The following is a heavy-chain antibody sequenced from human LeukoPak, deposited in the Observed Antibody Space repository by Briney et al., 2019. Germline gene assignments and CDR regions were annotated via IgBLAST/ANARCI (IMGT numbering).Heavy chain of an antibody. CDR3: ARTHYYGSGSSHFDY. Sequence: GESLKISCKGSGYSFTSYWIGWVRQMPGKGLEWMGIIYPGESDTRYSPSFQGQVTISADKSISTAYLQWSSLKASDTAMYYCARTHYYGSGSSHFDYWGQGTLVTVSS. D-gene: IGHD3-10*01. V-gene: IGHV5-51*01. CDR2: IYPGESDT. J-gene: IGHJ4*02. CDR1: GYSFTSYW.